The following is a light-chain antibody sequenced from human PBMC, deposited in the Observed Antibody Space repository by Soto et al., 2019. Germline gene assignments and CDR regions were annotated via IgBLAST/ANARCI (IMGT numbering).Light chain of an antibody. Sequence: VVTQTSCTPSLRRGERASLSCSASQSVSSSYLAWYQQKPGQAPRLLIYGASSMATGIPDRFSGSGSGTDFTLSISGLEPEDFAVYDCQQYGSSPRTFGQGTKVDIK. CDR1: QSVSSSY. CDR3: QQYGSSPRT. V-gene: IGKV3-20*01. J-gene: IGKJ1*01. CDR2: GAS.